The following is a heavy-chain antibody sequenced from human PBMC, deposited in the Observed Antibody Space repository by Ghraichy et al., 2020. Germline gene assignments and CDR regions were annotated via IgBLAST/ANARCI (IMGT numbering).Heavy chain of an antibody. CDR1: GYIFTSYG. J-gene: IGHJ4*02. D-gene: IGHD1-1*01. V-gene: IGHV1-18*04. CDR3: ARDRLPGTTDPVDY. CDR2: ISGYNGNT. Sequence: ASVKVSCKASGYIFTSYGISWVRQAPGQGLEWMGWISGYNGNTDYAQKVQGRVTMTTDTSTTTAYMELRSLTSDDTAVYYCARDRLPGTTDPVDYWGQGTLVTVSS.